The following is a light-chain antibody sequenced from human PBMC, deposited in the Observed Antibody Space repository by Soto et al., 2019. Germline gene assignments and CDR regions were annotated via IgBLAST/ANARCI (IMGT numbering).Light chain of an antibody. Sequence: QSVLTQPPSASGTPGQRVTISCFGSSSNIGSNTVNWYQQLPGXAXXXXXXXXXXXPSXXPDRFSGSKAGTSASLAISRLXXXDXXDYYCAAWDDRLNGTRFGPXTXVTVL. CDR3: AAWDDRLNGTR. CDR1: SSNIGSNT. V-gene: IGLV1-44*01. J-gene: IGLJ1*01. CDR2: XXX.